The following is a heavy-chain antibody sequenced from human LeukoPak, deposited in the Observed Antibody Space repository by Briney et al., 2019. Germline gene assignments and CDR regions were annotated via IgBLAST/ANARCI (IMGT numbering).Heavy chain of an antibody. Sequence: SETLSLTCTVSGDSMSGYWGWVRQPAGKGLEWIGRISTSGGTDYNPSLKSRITMSVDTSKNQFSLKLRSMTAADTAVYYCARSNSGSHGWFDPWGQGTLVTVSS. V-gene: IGHV4-4*07. CDR2: ISTSGGT. CDR3: ARSNSGSHGWFDP. J-gene: IGHJ5*02. CDR1: GDSMSGY. D-gene: IGHD1-26*01.